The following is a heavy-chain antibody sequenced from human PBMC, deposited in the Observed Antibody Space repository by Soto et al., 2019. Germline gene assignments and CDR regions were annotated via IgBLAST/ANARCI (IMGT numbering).Heavy chain of an antibody. D-gene: IGHD6-19*01. J-gene: IGHJ4*02. Sequence: PVGSLRVSCAASGFTFGSYAMTWVRQAPGKGLEWVSDISDSGDSTYYADSVEGRFTISRDNSRDTLYLQLNSLRAEDMAVYFCAKTWQWLGHFDSWGQGTLVTVSS. V-gene: IGHV3-23*01. CDR1: GFTFGSYA. CDR3: AKTWQWLGHFDS. CDR2: ISDSGDST.